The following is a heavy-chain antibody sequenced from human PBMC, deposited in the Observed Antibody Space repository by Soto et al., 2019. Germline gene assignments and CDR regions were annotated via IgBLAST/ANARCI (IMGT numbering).Heavy chain of an antibody. D-gene: IGHD3-22*01. V-gene: IGHV1-69*13. CDR2: IIPIFGTA. CDR1: GGTFSSYA. J-gene: IGHJ6*02. CDR3: ARDGGRFYYDSSGPASVNGMDV. Sequence: SVKVSCKASGGTFSSYAISWVRQAPGQGLEWMGGIIPIFGTANYAQKFQGRVTITADESTSTAYMELSSLRSEDTAVYYCARDGGRFYYDSSGPASVNGMDVWGQGTTVTVSS.